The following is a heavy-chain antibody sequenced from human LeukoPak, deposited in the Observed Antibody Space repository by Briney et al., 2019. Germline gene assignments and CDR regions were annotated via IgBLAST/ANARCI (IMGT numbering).Heavy chain of an antibody. V-gene: IGHV3-48*03. CDR1: GFKFSSYE. CDR2: IGNTGRTI. J-gene: IGHJ4*02. Sequence: GGSLRLSCAASGFKFSSYEMNWVRQAPGRGLEWVSYIGNTGRTIYYVDSVKGRFTVSRDNAKNSLYLQMNSLRAEDTAIYYCVRGDRYFFDYWGQGTLVTVSS. CDR3: VRGDRYFFDY. D-gene: IGHD1-14*01.